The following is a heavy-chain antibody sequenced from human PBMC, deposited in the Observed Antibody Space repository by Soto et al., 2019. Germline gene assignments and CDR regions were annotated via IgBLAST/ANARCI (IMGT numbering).Heavy chain of an antibody. V-gene: IGHV3-7*01. J-gene: IGHJ4*02. CDR3: ARIQVMRFDY. CDR1: GFTFSSYW. Sequence: GGTLRLSCAASGFTFSSYWMSWVRQAPGKGLEWVANINQDGSEKYYVDSVKGRFTISRDNAKNSLFLQMNSLRAEDTAVYYCARIQVMRFDYWGQGTLVTVSS. D-gene: IGHD3-16*01. CDR2: INQDGSEK.